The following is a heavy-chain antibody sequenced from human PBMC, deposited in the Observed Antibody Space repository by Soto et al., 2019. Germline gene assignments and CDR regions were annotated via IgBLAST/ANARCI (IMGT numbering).Heavy chain of an antibody. D-gene: IGHD6-19*01. V-gene: IGHV4-59*01. Sequence: SETLSVTCSVSGGSISGSYWSWIRQSPGKGLEWLGYVYYTGSTNYSPSLRSRVSISVDTSKNEFSLRLSSVTAADTAVYFCARSVAVPGAHIDYWGQGTQVTVSS. CDR2: VYYTGST. CDR1: GGSISGSY. J-gene: IGHJ4*02. CDR3: ARSVAVPGAHIDY.